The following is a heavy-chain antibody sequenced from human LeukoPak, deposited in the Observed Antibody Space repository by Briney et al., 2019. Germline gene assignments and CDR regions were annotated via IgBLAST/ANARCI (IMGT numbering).Heavy chain of an antibody. D-gene: IGHD2-2*02. V-gene: IGHV3-23*01. J-gene: IGHJ5*02. CDR1: GFTFSSYA. CDR2: ISGSGDSP. Sequence: GGSLRLSCAASGFTFSSYAMSWVRQAPGKGLEWVSAISGSGDSPYYADSVKGRFTISRDNSKNTLYLQMNSLRAEDTAVYYCAKDPRYCSSTSCYRVRWFDPWGQGTLVTVSS. CDR3: AKDPRYCSSTSCYRVRWFDP.